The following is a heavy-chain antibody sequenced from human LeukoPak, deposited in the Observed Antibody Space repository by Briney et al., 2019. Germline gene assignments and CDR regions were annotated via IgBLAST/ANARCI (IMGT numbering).Heavy chain of an antibody. Sequence: ASVKVSCKASGYTFTSYGITWVRQAPGQGLEWMGWISAYNGNTNYAHKLQDRVTMTTDTSTSTAYMELRSLRSDDTAVYYRARDHVDYYDILTGYYWKYYFDYWGQGTLVTVSS. CDR1: GYTFTSYG. V-gene: IGHV1-18*01. D-gene: IGHD3-9*01. J-gene: IGHJ4*02. CDR2: ISAYNGNT. CDR3: ARDHVDYYDILTGYYWKYYFDY.